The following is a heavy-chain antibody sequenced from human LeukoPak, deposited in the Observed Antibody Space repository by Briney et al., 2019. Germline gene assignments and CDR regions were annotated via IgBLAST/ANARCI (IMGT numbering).Heavy chain of an antibody. CDR2: ISGSGGST. CDR1: GFTFSSYA. CDR3: AKDRAEGTQYYFDY. J-gene: IGHJ4*02. V-gene: IGHV3-23*01. D-gene: IGHD1-1*01. Sequence: GGSLRLSCAASGFTFSSYAMSWVRQAPGKGLEWVSAISGSGGSTYYADSVKGRFAISRDISKNTLYLQMNSLRAEDTAVYYCAKDRAEGTQYYFDYWGQGTLVTVSS.